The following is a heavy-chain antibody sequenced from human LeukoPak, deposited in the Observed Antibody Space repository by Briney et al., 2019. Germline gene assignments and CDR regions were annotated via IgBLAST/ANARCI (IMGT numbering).Heavy chain of an antibody. V-gene: IGHV3-21*01. D-gene: IGHD3-3*01. CDR1: GFTFSSYS. CDR2: ISSSSSSYI. J-gene: IGHJ6*02. CDR3: AREGHYDFWSGYYFVKPTAYYYYYGMDV. Sequence: SGGSLRLSCAASGFTFSSYSMNWVRQAPGKGLEWISSISSSSSSYIYYADSVKGRFTISRGNAKNSLYLQMNSLRAEDTAVYYCAREGHYDFWSGYYFVKPTAYYYYYGMDVWGQGTTVTVSS.